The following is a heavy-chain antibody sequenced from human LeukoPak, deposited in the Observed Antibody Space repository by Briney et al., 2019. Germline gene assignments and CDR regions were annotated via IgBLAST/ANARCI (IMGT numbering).Heavy chain of an antibody. CDR1: GGSISSGGYS. V-gene: IGHV4-30-2*01. CDR2: IYHSGST. CDR3: ASLPLRRSGDV. Sequence: SQTLSLTCAVSGGSISSGGYSWSWIRQPPGKGLEWIGYIYHSGSTYYNPSLKSRVTISVDRSKNQFSLKLSSVTAADTAVYYCASLPLRRSGDVWGKGTTVTVSS. D-gene: IGHD2-15*01. J-gene: IGHJ6*04.